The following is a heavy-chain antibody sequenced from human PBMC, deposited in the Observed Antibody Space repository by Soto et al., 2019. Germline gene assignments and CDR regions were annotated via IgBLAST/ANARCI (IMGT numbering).Heavy chain of an antibody. D-gene: IGHD3-10*01. CDR3: ARDLMVRGPGYYYYYGMDV. Sequence: QVQLQESGPGLVKPSQTLSLTCTVSGGSISSGGYYWSWIRQHPGKGLEWIGYIYYSGSTYYNTSLKSRVTISVDTSKNQFSLKLSSVTAADTAVYYCARDLMVRGPGYYYYYGMDVWGQGTTVTVSS. CDR2: IYYSGST. J-gene: IGHJ6*02. CDR1: GGSISSGGYY. V-gene: IGHV4-31*03.